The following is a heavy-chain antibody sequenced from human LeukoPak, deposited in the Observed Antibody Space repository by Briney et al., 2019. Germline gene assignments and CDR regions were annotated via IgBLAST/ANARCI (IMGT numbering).Heavy chain of an antibody. V-gene: IGHV4-39*07. CDR1: GGSISSRSYY. Sequence: SETLSLTCTVSGGSISSRSYYWGWIRQPPGKGLEWIGSIHYTGSTNYNPSLKSRVTISVDMSNNQFSLKLSSVTAADTAVYYFARGMGSWLQAGGFDYWGQGILVTVSS. J-gene: IGHJ4*02. CDR2: IHYTGST. D-gene: IGHD5-24*01. CDR3: ARGMGSWLQAGGFDY.